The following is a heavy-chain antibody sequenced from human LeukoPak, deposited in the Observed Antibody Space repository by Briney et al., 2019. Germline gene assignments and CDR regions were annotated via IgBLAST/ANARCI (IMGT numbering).Heavy chain of an antibody. CDR1: GGSVSSGSYY. Sequence: PSETLSLTCTVSGGSVSSGSYYWSWIRQPPGKGLEWIGYIYHSGSTYYNPSLKSRVTISVDRSKNQFSLKLSSVTAADTAVYYCARGGSYRVPDYWGQGTLVTVSS. CDR2: IYHSGST. J-gene: IGHJ4*02. D-gene: IGHD1-26*01. V-gene: IGHV4-30-2*01. CDR3: ARGGSYRVPDY.